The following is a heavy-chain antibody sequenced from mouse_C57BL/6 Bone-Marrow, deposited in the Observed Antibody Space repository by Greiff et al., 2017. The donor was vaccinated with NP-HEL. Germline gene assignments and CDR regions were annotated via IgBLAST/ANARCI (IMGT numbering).Heavy chain of an antibody. CDR3: ARSPYDYGSSYGGNAMDY. CDR1: GYTFTSYG. Sequence: QVQLQQSGAELARPGASVKLSCKASGYTFTSYGISWVKQRTGQGLEWIGEIYPRSGNTYYNEKFKGKATLTADKSSSPAYMELRSLTSEDAAVYFCARSPYDYGSSYGGNAMDYWGQGTAVTVSA. J-gene: IGHJ4*01. D-gene: IGHD1-1*01. CDR2: IYPRSGNT. V-gene: IGHV1-81*01.